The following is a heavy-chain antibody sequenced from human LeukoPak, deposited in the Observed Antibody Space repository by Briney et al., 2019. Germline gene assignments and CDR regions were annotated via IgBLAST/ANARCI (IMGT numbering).Heavy chain of an antibody. CDR3: ASYHDDSGYSPHLDY. J-gene: IGHJ4*02. CDR1: GFTFNTYS. V-gene: IGHV3-53*01. D-gene: IGHD3-22*01. CDR2: IYSGGST. Sequence: PGGSLRLSCAASGFTFNTYSMSWVSQAPGKGLEWVSVIYSGGSTYYADSVKGRFTISRDDSKNTIYLQMNSLRAEDTAVYYCASYHDDSGYSPHLDYWGQGTLVTVSS.